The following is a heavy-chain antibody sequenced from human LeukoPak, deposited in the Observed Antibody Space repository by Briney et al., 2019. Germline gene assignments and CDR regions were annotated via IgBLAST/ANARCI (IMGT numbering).Heavy chain of an antibody. V-gene: IGHV3-23*01. Sequence: GGSLRLSCAASGFTFSSYAMSWVRQAPGKGLEWVSAISGSGGSTYYADSVKGRFTISRDNSKNTLYLQMNSLRGEDTAVYYCAKDVEVAITGHYFDLWGRGTLVTDSS. CDR1: GFTFSSYA. CDR3: AKDVEVAITGHYFDL. D-gene: IGHD3-22*01. J-gene: IGHJ2*01. CDR2: ISGSGGST.